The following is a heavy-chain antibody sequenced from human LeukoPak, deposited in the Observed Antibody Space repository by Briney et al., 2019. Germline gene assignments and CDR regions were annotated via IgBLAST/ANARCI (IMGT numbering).Heavy chain of an antibody. CDR2: IYYSGST. CDR1: GGSISSSSYY. J-gene: IGHJ2*01. V-gene: IGHV4-39*01. CDR3: ARLLGYDFWSGYSPSGYFDL. D-gene: IGHD3-3*01. Sequence: PSETLSPTYTVSGGSISSSSYYWGWIRQPPGKGLEWIGSIYYSGSTYYNPSLKSRVTISVDTSKNQFSLKLSSVTAADTAVYYCARLLGYDFWSGYSPSGYFDLWGRGTLVTVSS.